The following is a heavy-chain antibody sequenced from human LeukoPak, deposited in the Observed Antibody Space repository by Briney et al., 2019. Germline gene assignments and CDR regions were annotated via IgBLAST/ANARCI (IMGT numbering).Heavy chain of an antibody. V-gene: IGHV3-21*01. Sequence: PGGSLRLSCAASGFTFSSYSINWVRQAPGKGLEWVSSISSSSSYIYYADSVKGRFTISRDNAKNSPYLRMNSLRAEDTAVYYCARGGPVLPNWFDPWGQGTLVTVSS. CDR1: GFTFSSYS. J-gene: IGHJ5*02. CDR2: ISSSSSYI. CDR3: ARGGPVLPNWFDP. D-gene: IGHD5-12*01.